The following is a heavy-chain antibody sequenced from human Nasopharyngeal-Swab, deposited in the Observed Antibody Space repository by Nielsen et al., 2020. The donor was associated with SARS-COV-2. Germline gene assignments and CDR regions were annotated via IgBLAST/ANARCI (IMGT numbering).Heavy chain of an antibody. CDR1: GFIFSASA. V-gene: IGHV3-73*01. CDR2: IGDKDHNYAT. CDR3: TRGLTGHIVQWNPSPY. Sequence: GGSLRLSCAASGFIFSASAIHWVRQASGKGLEWVGRIGDKDHNYATTYGASVQGRFTISRDTSKNTVYLQMNTLRADDTALYFCTRGLTGHIVQWNPSPYWGQGTLVTVSS. D-gene: IGHD1-14*01. J-gene: IGHJ4*02.